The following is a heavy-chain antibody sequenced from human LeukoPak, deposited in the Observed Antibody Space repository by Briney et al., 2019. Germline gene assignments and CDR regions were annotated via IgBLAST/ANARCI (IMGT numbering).Heavy chain of an antibody. CDR1: RFTFSYYP. J-gene: IGHJ6*02. D-gene: IGHD5/OR15-5a*01. V-gene: IGHV3-30-3*01. CDR3: ARDEKSNYYYYGMDV. Sequence: GGSLRLSCAASRFTFSYYPMHWVRQAPGKGLEWVAVISYDGSNQYYADSVKGRFTISRDNSKNSLYLQMNSLRAEDTAVYYCARDEKSNYYYYGMDVWGQGTTVTVSS. CDR2: ISYDGSNQ.